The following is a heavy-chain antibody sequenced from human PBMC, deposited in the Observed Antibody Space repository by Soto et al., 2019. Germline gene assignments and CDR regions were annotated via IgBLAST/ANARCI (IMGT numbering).Heavy chain of an antibody. D-gene: IGHD6-13*01. J-gene: IGHJ6*01. V-gene: IGHV3-33*01. CDR2: IWYDGSNK. Sequence: QVQLVESGGGVVQPGRSLRLSCAASGFTFSSYGMHWVRQAPGKGLEWVAVIWYDGSNKYYADSVKGRFTISRDNSKNTLYLQMNSLRAEDTAVYYCARGGAIAAAGLYYYNYYGMDVW. CDR1: GFTFSSYG. CDR3: ARGGAIAAAGLYYYNYYGMDV.